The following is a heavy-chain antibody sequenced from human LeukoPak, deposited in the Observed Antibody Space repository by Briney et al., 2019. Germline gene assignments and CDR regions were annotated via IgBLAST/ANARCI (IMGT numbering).Heavy chain of an antibody. J-gene: IGHJ4*02. Sequence: SETLSLTCTVPGGSISSSSYYWGWIRQPPGKGLEWIGSIYYSGSTYYNPSLKSRVIMSVDTSKNQFSLELSSLTAADTAIYYCARETYYDSSAYDYWGQGTPVTVSS. CDR1: GGSISSSSYY. D-gene: IGHD3-22*01. V-gene: IGHV4-39*07. CDR3: ARETYYDSSAYDY. CDR2: IYYSGST.